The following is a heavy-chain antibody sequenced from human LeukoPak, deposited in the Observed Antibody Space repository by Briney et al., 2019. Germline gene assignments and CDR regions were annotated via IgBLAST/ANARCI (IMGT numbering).Heavy chain of an antibody. D-gene: IGHD5-18*01. CDR1: GFTFSSYS. CDR3: ARDLDTAMVYTNWFDP. V-gene: IGHV3-48*01. CDR2: ISSSSSTI. J-gene: IGHJ5*02. Sequence: PGGSLRLSCAASGFTFSSYSMNWVRQAPGKGLEWVSYISSSSSTIYYADSVKGRFTISRDNAKNSLYLQMNSLRAEDTAVYYCARDLDTAMVYTNWFDPWGQGTLVTVSS.